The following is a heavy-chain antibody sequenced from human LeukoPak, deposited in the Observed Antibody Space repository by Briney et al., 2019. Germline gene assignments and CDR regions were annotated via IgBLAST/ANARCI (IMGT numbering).Heavy chain of an antibody. D-gene: IGHD3-22*01. Sequence: GGSLRLPCAASGFTFSNYAMTWVRQAPGKGLEWVSGISGSGGNTYYADAVKGRFTISRDNSKNTVYLQLNSLRAEDTAGYYCAKTMYFYDSSGYYYFQHWGQGTLVTVSS. J-gene: IGHJ1*01. CDR1: GFTFSNYA. CDR2: ISGSGGNT. V-gene: IGHV3-23*01. CDR3: AKTMYFYDSSGYYYFQH.